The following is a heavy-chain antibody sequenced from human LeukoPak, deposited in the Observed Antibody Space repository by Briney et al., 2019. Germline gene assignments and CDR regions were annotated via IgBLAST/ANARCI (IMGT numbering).Heavy chain of an antibody. V-gene: IGHV1-2*02. D-gene: IGHD3-22*01. CDR1: GYTFTGYY. CDR3: ARDRVSQYYYDSSGYFFDY. Sequence: ASVKVSCKASGYTFTGYYMHWVRQAPGQGLEWMGWINPNSGGTNYAQKFHGRVTMTRDTSISTAYMELSRLRSDDTAVYYCARDRVSQYYYDSSGYFFDYWGQGTLVTVSS. CDR2: INPNSGGT. J-gene: IGHJ4*02.